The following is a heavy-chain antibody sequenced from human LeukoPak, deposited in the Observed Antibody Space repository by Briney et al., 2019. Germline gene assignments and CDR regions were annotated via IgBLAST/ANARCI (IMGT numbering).Heavy chain of an antibody. Sequence: ASVKVSCKASGYTFTGYYMHWVRQAPGQGLEWMGWINPNSGGTNYAQKFQGRVTMTRDTSISTAYMELSRLRSDDTAVYYCARKSITMVRGVPDWFDPWGQGTLVTVSS. D-gene: IGHD3-10*01. V-gene: IGHV1-2*02. CDR1: GYTFTGYY. CDR2: INPNSGGT. J-gene: IGHJ5*02. CDR3: ARKSITMVRGVPDWFDP.